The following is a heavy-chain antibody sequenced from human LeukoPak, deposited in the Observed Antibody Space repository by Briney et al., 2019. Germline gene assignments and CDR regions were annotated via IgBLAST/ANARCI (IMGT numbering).Heavy chain of an antibody. CDR2: INHSGST. CDR3: ARSITMVRGVIGVGFDY. CDR1: GGSFSGYY. Sequence: PETLSLTCAVYGGSFSGYYWSWIRQPPGKGLEWIGEINHSGSTNYNPSLKSRVTISVDTSKNQFSLKLSSVTAADTAVYYCARSITMVRGVIGVGFDYWGQGTLVTVSS. D-gene: IGHD3-10*01. V-gene: IGHV4-34*01. J-gene: IGHJ4*02.